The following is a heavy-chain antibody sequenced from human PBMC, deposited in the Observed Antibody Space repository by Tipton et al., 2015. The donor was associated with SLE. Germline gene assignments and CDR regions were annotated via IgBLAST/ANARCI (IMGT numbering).Heavy chain of an antibody. CDR3: ARDEYRYDGTGYHLLGHFDY. CDR1: GGSISSYY. CDR2: IYYSGST. V-gene: IGHV4-59*12. D-gene: IGHD3-22*01. Sequence: TLSLTCTVSGGSISSYYWSWIRQPPGKGLEWIGYIYYSGSTNYNPSLKSRVTISVDTSKNQFSLKLSSVTAADTAVYYCARDEYRYDGTGYHLLGHFDYWGQGTLVTVSS. J-gene: IGHJ4*02.